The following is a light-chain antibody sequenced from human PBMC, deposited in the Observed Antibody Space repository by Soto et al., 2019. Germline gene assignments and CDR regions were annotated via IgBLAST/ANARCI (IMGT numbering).Light chain of an antibody. V-gene: IGLV2-14*01. Sequence: QSALTQPTSVSGSPGQSITISCTGNSNDIGAYNYVSWYQQHPGKAPRLLIHGVRNRPPGISSRFSASKSGLTASLTIPGILPEDEADYFCSSFHTPRLYVFGRGTKVTVL. CDR1: SNDIGAYNY. CDR3: SSFHTPRLYV. CDR2: GVR. J-gene: IGLJ1*01.